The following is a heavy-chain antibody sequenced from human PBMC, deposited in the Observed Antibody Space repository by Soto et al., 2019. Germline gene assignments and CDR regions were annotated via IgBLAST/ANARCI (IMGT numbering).Heavy chain of an antibody. CDR2: IWYDGSNK. V-gene: IGHV3-33*01. J-gene: IGHJ4*02. CDR3: AREPYGDYGGGFDY. Sequence: QVQLVESGGGVVQPGRSLRLSCAASGFTFSSYGMHWVRQAPGKGLEWVAVIWYDGSNKYYADSVKGRFTISRDNSKNTLYLQMNSLRAEDTAVYYCAREPYGDYGGGFDYWGQGTLVTVSS. D-gene: IGHD4-17*01. CDR1: GFTFSSYG.